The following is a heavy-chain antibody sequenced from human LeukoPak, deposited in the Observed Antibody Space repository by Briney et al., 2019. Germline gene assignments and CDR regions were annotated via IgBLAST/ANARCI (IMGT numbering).Heavy chain of an antibody. CDR1: GGSISSYY. D-gene: IGHD5-12*01. J-gene: IGHJ4*02. CDR2: IYYSGST. Sequence: SETLSLTCTVSGGSISSYYWSWIRQPPGKGLEWIGYIYYSGSTNYNPSLKSRVTISVDTSKNQFSLKLSSVTAADTAVYYCARGGAYSGYGGYIAVAGWGQGTLVTVSS. CDR3: ARGGAYSGYGGYIAVAG. V-gene: IGHV4-59*08.